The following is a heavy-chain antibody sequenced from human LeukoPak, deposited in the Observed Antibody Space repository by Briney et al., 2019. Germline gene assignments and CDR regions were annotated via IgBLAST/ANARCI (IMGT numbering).Heavy chain of an antibody. D-gene: IGHD3-22*01. CDR2: ISSYSTYI. V-gene: IGHV3-21*01. CDR1: GFSFSDYS. Sequence: GGSLRLSCAASGFSFSDYSMNWVRQAPGKGLEWVSFISSYSTYIYYADSLKGRFTISRDNAKNSLYLQMNSLRAEDTAVYYCARDSFAGYDSSGYSSYDYWGQGTLVTVSS. J-gene: IGHJ4*02. CDR3: ARDSFAGYDSSGYSSYDY.